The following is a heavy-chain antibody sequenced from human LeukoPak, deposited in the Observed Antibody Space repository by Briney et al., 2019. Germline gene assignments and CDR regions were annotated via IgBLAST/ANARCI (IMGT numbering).Heavy chain of an antibody. CDR3: TKGRGFDV. CDR2: IKQDGSEK. J-gene: IGHJ6*02. CDR1: GFSFNNYR. Sequence: PGGSLRLSCVASGFSFNNYRMTWVRQAPGKGLEWVANIKQDGSEKQYVDSVKGRFAISRDNAKKSLYLQINTLRAEDTAVYYCTKGRGFDVWGQGTTVTVSS. V-gene: IGHV3-7*03.